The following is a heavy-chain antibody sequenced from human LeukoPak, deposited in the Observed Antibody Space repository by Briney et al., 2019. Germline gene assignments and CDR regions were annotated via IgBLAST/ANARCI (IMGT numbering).Heavy chain of an antibody. CDR2: ISYDGSNS. J-gene: IGHJ4*02. Sequence: GGSLRLSCAASGFTFSSYGMHWVRQAPGKGLEWVALISYDGSNSYYADSVRGRFTISRDNSKNTLYLQMNSLRAEDTAVYYCAASYYYDSSSYYSPGYWGQGTLVTVSS. CDR3: AASYYYDSSSYYSPGY. D-gene: IGHD3-22*01. CDR1: GFTFSSYG. V-gene: IGHV3-30*03.